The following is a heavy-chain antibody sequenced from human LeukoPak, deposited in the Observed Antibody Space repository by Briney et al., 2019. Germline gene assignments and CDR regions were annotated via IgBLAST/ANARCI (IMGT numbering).Heavy chain of an antibody. CDR1: GGSITGSY. D-gene: IGHD3-9*01. V-gene: IGHV4-59*01. Sequence: SETLSLTCTVSGGSITGSYWSWVRQPPGKGLEWMGFIYHTGSTNYNPSLKSRLTISVDTSKNQISLKLSSVTAADTAVYYCARIADFDWLLVDYWGQGTLVTVSS. CDR3: ARIADFDWLLVDY. CDR2: IYHTGST. J-gene: IGHJ4*02.